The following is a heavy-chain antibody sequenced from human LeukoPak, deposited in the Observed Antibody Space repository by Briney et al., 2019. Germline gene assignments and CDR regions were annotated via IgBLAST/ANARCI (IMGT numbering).Heavy chain of an antibody. V-gene: IGHV3-23*01. D-gene: IGHD2-2*02. J-gene: IGHJ4*02. CDR2: ISGSGGST. CDR1: GFTFSSYA. CDR3: ANEGEDQLLYERSVY. Sequence: GGSLRLSCAASGFTFSSYAMSWVRQAPGKGLEWVSAISGSGGSTYYADSVKGRFTISRDNSKNTLYLQMNSLRAEDTAVYYCANEGEDQLLYERSVYWGQGTLVTVSS.